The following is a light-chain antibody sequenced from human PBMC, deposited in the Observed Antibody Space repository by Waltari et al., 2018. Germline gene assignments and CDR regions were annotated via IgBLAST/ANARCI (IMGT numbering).Light chain of an antibody. J-gene: IGKJ4*01. CDR2: WAS. CDR3: QQYYSFPLT. V-gene: IGKV4-1*01. Sequence: DIVMTQSPDSLTVSLGERATIHCKSSQSVLLSFDYKNYLAWYQQLPGQPPKLLIYWASTRESGVPDRFSGSGSGTEFTLTISSLQAEDVAVYYCQQYYSFPLTFGGGTKVEIK. CDR1: QSVLLSFDYKNY.